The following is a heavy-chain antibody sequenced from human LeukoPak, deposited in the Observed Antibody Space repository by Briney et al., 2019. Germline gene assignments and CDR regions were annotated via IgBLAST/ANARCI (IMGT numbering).Heavy chain of an antibody. CDR1: GFTFRSFG. CDR2: IRFDGSNQ. Sequence: GGSLRLSCAASGFTFRSFGMHLVRQAPGKGLEWVAFIRFDGSNQYYADSVKGRFTISRDNSNNTLFLQMNSLRVDDTAVYFCAKGYGESHFDSWGQGTLVTVSS. J-gene: IGHJ4*02. V-gene: IGHV3-30*02. D-gene: IGHD4/OR15-4a*01. CDR3: AKGYGESHFDS.